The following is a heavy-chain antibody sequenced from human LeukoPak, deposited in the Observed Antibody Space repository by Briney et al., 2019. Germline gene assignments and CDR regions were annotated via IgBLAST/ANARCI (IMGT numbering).Heavy chain of an antibody. Sequence: PSETLSLTCTVSGGSISSYYWSWIRQPPGKGLEWIGYIYYSGSTNYNPSLKSRVTISVDTSKNQFSLKLSSVTAADTAVYYCARRWYSYFDYWGQGTLVTVSS. CDR1: GGSISSYY. CDR2: IYYSGST. V-gene: IGHV4-59*08. J-gene: IGHJ4*02. CDR3: ARRWYSYFDY. D-gene: IGHD1-26*01.